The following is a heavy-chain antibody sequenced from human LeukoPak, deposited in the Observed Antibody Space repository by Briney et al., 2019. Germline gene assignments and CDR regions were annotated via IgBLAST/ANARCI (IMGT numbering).Heavy chain of an antibody. CDR2: NSSSGSNI. CDR3: ARHEAGARNWYFDL. D-gene: IGHD4-17*01. V-gene: IGHV3-11*01. J-gene: IGHJ2*01. CDR1: GFTFSDYH. Sequence: GGPLRLSCAASGFTFSDYHMRWIPQAPGKGLEWVSYNSSSGSNIYYAHSVRGRFTSCRDNAKNSLYLQMNRLRAEDTAVYYCARHEAGARNWYFDLWGRGTLVTLSS.